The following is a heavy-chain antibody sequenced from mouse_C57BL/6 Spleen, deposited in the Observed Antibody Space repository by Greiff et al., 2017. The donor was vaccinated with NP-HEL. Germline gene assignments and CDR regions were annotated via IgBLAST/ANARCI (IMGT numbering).Heavy chain of an antibody. V-gene: IGHV1-50*01. Sequence: QVQLQQSGAELVKPGASVKLSCKASGYTFTSYWMQWVKQRPGQGLEWIGEIDPSDSYTNYNQKFKGKATLTVDTSSSTAYMQLSSLTSEDSAVYYCAPYGNYEAYWGQGTLVTVSA. J-gene: IGHJ3*01. CDR1: GYTFTSYW. CDR3: APYGNYEAY. CDR2: IDPSDSYT. D-gene: IGHD2-1*01.